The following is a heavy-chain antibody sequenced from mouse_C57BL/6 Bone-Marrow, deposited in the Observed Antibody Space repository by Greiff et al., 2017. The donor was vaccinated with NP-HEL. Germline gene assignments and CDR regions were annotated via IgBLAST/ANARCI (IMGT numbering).Heavy chain of an antibody. V-gene: IGHV1-72*01. CDR2: IDPNSGGT. J-gene: IGHJ2*01. CDR1: GYTFTSYW. D-gene: IGHD4-1*01. CDR3: ARRDWDGFDY. Sequence: QVQLKQPGAELVKPGASVKLSCKASGYTFTSYWMHWVKQRPGRGLEWIGRIDPNSGGTKYNEKFKSKATLTVDKPSSTAYMQRSSLTSEDSAVYYCARRDWDGFDYWGQGTTLTVSS.